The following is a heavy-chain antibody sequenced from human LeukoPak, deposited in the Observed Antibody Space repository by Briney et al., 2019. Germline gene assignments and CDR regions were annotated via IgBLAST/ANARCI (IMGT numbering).Heavy chain of an antibody. V-gene: IGHV3-33*01. CDR2: ILYDGSNK. D-gene: IGHD2-15*01. CDR1: GFTFSSYG. CDR3: ARAGYCSGGSCYGKDY. Sequence: GGSLRLSCAASGFTFSSYGMHWVRQAPGKGLEWVAVILYDGSNKYYADSVKGRFTISRDNPKNTVYLQMNSLRAEDTAVYYCARAGYCSGGSCYGKDYWGQGTLVTV. J-gene: IGHJ4*02.